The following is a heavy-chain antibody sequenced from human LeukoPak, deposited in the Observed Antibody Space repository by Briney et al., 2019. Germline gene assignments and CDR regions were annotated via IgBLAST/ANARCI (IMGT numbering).Heavy chain of an antibody. CDR3: WIGTIASGGTDY. Sequence: PGRSLRLSCAASGFTFSSYGMHWVRQAPGKGLEWVAVISYDGSNKYYAESVKGRFTISRDNSKNALYLQMNSLRAEDTAVYYCWIGTIASGGTDYWGQGTLVTVSS. CDR1: GFTFSSYG. CDR2: ISYDGSNK. V-gene: IGHV3-30*03. D-gene: IGHD5/OR15-5a*01. J-gene: IGHJ4*02.